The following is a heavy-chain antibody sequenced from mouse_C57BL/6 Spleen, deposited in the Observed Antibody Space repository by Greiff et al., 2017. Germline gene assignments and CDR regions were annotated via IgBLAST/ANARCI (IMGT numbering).Heavy chain of an antibody. J-gene: IGHJ3*01. CDR3: ANLYYDYDAFAY. CDR1: GYTFTSYW. V-gene: IGHV1-55*01. CDR2: IYPGSGST. D-gene: IGHD2-4*01. Sequence: VQLQQPGAELVKPGASVKMSCKASGYTFTSYWITWVKQRPGQGLEWIGDIYPGSGSTNYNEKFKSKATLTVDTSSSTAYMQLSSLTSEDSAVYYCANLYYDYDAFAYWGQGTLVTVSA.